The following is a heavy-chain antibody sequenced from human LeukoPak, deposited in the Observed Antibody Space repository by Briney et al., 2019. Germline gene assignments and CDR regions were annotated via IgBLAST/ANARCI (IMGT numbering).Heavy chain of an antibody. CDR3: ARDLTEYSSSYYYFDY. V-gene: IGHV4-4*07. D-gene: IGHD6-6*01. J-gene: IGHJ4*02. Sequence: SETLSLTCTVSGGSISSYYWSWIRQPAGKGLEWIGRIYTSGSTNYNPSLKSRVTMSVDTSKNQFSLKLSSVTAADTAVYYCARDLTEYSSSYYYFDYWGQGTLVTVSS. CDR2: IYTSGST. CDR1: GGSISSYY.